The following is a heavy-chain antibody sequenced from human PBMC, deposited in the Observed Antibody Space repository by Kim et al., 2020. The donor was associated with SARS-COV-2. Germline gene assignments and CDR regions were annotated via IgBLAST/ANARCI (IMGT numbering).Heavy chain of an antibody. CDR1: GFTVSSNY. V-gene: IGHV3-53*01. Sequence: GGSLRLSCAASGFTVSSNYMSWVRQAPGKGLEWVSVIYSGGSTYYADSVKGRFTISRDNSKNTLYLQMNSLRAEDTAVYYCARQRGRRGVIIGSPYYYGMDVWGRGTTVTVSS. CDR3: ARQRGRRGVIIGSPYYYGMDV. J-gene: IGHJ6*02. CDR2: IYSGGST. D-gene: IGHD3-10*01.